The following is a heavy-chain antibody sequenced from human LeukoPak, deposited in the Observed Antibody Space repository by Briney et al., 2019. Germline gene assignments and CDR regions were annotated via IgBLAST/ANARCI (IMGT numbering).Heavy chain of an antibody. CDR3: AKSSTSLNWYFDL. D-gene: IGHD2-2*01. CDR2: ISDSGGST. V-gene: IGHV3-23*01. J-gene: IGHJ2*01. Sequence: GGSLRLSCAASGFTFSSYAVSWVRQAPGKGLEWVSSISDSGGSTYYADSVKGRFTISRDNSKNTLYLQMNSLRAEDTAVYYCAKSSTSLNWYFDLWGRGTLVTVSS. CDR1: GFTFSSYA.